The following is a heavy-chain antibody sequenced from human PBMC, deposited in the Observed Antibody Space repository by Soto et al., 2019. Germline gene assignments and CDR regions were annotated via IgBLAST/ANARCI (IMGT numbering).Heavy chain of an antibody. CDR2: IYPGDSDT. V-gene: IGHV5-51*01. CDR1: GYSFTRYW. Sequence: GESLKISCKGSGYSFTRYWIGWGLQMPWKGLEWMGIIYPGDSDTRYSPSFQGQVTISADKSISTAYLQWSSLKASDTAMYYCAGGGVRGVITRTRDYYGMDVWGQGTTVTVSS. D-gene: IGHD3-10*01. J-gene: IGHJ6*02. CDR3: AGGGVRGVITRTRDYYGMDV.